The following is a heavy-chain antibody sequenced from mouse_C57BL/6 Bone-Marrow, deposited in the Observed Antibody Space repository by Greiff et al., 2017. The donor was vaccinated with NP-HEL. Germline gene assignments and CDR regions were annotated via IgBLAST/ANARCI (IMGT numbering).Heavy chain of an antibody. CDR3: VHTVVARYFDV. CDR1: GYTFTSYW. J-gene: IGHJ1*03. Sequence: VQLQQSGAELVKPGASVKLSCKASGYTFTSYWMHWVKQRPGQGLEWIGMIHPNSGSTNYNEKFKSKATLTVDKSSSTAYMQLSSLTSEDSAVYYCVHTVVARYFDVWGTGTTVTVSS. CDR2: IHPNSGST. V-gene: IGHV1-64*01. D-gene: IGHD1-1*01.